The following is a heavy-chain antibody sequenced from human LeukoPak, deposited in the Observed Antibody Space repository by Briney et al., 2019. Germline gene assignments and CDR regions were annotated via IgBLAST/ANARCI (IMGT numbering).Heavy chain of an antibody. CDR3: ARAWFRNRPGAFDI. CDR2: IYHSGST. D-gene: IGHD3-10*01. Sequence: PSETLSLTCTVSGYSISSGYYWGWIRQPPGKGLEWIGSIYHSGSTYYNPSLKSRVTISVDTSKNQFSLKLSSVTAADTAVYYCARAWFRNRPGAFDIWGQGTMVTVSS. J-gene: IGHJ3*02. V-gene: IGHV4-38-2*02. CDR1: GYSISSGYY.